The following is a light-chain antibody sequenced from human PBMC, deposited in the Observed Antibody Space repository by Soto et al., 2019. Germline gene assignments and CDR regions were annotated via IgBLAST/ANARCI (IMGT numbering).Light chain of an antibody. CDR3: SSYTSSSTLV. Sequence: QSVLTQPASVSGSPGQSITISCTGTSSDVGGYNYVSWYQQHPGNAPKLMIYDVSNRPSGVSNRFSGSKSGNTASLTISGLQAEDVADYYCSSYTSSSTLVFGSGTKVTVL. CDR2: DVS. CDR1: SSDVGGYNY. J-gene: IGLJ1*01. V-gene: IGLV2-14*01.